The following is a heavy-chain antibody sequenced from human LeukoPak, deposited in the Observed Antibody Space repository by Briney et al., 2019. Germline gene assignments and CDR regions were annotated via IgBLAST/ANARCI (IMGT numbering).Heavy chain of an antibody. J-gene: IGHJ4*02. V-gene: IGHV4-59*08. D-gene: IGHD3-22*01. CDR3: ARHIHNYDSSGYYYGGFDY. CDR2: IYKSGRT. CDR1: GGSISGNA. Sequence: SETLSLTCTVSGGSISGNAWSWIRQTPEKGLEWIGYIYKSGRTKYNPSLKGRVTISPDTSKNQFSLKLSSVTAADTAVYYCARHIHNYDSSGYYYGGFDYWGQGTLVTVSS.